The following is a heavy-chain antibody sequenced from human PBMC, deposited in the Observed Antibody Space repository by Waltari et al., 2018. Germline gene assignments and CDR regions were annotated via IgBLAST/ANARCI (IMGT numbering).Heavy chain of an antibody. CDR1: GFTFSSYA. J-gene: IGHJ4*02. CDR3: AMSLTVLVRADH. D-gene: IGHD1-26*01. Sequence: EVRLVESGGGLVKPGGSLRLSCAASGFTFSSYAMNWVRQAPGKGRGWVAGLSASGSRTFYGGSVKGRFTISRDNSNNTLYAQMTSLTPEDTATYYCAMSLTVLVRADHWGQGTLVAVSS. V-gene: IGHV3-23*02. CDR2: LSASGSRT.